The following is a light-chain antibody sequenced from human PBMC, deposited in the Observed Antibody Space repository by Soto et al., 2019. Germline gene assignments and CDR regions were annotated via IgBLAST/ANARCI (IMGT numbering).Light chain of an antibody. CDR2: GAS. CDR1: QSVSSSF. V-gene: IGKV3-20*01. Sequence: IGLTQSPDTLSLSPGERATLSCRASQSVSSSFLAWYQQKPGQAPRLLIYGASSRASGIPDRFSGSGSGTDFTLNISRLEPEDFAVYYCQQYGTSRGTFGQGTKLEIK. CDR3: QQYGTSRGT. J-gene: IGKJ2*01.